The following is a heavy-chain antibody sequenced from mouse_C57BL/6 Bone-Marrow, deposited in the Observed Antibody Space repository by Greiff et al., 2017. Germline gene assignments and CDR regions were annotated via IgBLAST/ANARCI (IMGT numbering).Heavy chain of an antibody. D-gene: IGHD3-1*01. CDR2: IYPRSGNT. V-gene: IGHV1-81*01. CDR1: GYTFTSYG. Sequence: QVQLQQSGAELARPGASVKLSCKASGYTFTSYGISWVKQRTGQGLEWIGEIYPRSGNTYYNEKLKGKATLTADKSSSTAYMELRSLTSEDSAVYFCARGAPDAMDYGGQGTSVTVSS. CDR3: ARGAPDAMDY. J-gene: IGHJ4*01.